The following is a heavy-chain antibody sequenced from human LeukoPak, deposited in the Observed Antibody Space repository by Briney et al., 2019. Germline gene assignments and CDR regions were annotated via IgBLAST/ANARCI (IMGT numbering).Heavy chain of an antibody. V-gene: IGHV3-30*14. Sequence: GGSLRLSCAASGFTFSSYAMHWVHQAPGKGLEWVAVISYDGSNKYYADSVKGRFTISRDNSKNTLYLQMNSLRAEDTAVYYCARDGGPDAFDIWGQGTMVTVSS. J-gene: IGHJ3*02. CDR3: ARDGGPDAFDI. D-gene: IGHD3-16*01. CDR1: GFTFSSYA. CDR2: ISYDGSNK.